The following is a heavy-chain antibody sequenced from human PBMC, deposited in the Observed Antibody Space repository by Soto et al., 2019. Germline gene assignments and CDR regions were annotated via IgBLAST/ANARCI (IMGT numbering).Heavy chain of an antibody. CDR2: IYRSGST. V-gene: IGHV4-59*13. CDR1: GGSISSYD. J-gene: IGHJ6*02. Sequence: PSETLSLTCTVSGGSISSYDWSWIRQPPGKGLEWIGYIYRSGSTNYNPSLKSRVTISVDTSKNQFSLKLSSVTAADPAVYYCARVGYSRSWYKEYYYYGMDVWGQGTTVTVS. CDR3: ARVGYSRSWYKEYYYYGMDV. D-gene: IGHD6-13*01.